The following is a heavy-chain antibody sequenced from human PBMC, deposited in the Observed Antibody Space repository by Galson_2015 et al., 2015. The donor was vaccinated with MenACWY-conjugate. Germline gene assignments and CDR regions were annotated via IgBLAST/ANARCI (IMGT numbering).Heavy chain of an antibody. D-gene: IGHD3-3*01. Sequence: CAVSGGSITTSRYHWAWIRQTPGKGLEWIGTVSYSGKAYYNPSLKRRVSISIDTSKSQFSLRIISMTAADTAVYYCARDRSNDDYWSGFPGYYFDHWGQGNLATVSS. J-gene: IGHJ4*02. CDR1: GGSITTSRYH. CDR3: ARDRSNDDYWSGFPGYYFDH. V-gene: IGHV4-39*07. CDR2: VSYSGKA.